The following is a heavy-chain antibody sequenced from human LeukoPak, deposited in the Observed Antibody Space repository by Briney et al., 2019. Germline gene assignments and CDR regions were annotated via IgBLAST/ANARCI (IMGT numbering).Heavy chain of an antibody. CDR3: AKDPGDIIDY. V-gene: IGHV3-23*01. D-gene: IGHD7-27*01. CDR2: ISGSGGST. CDR1: GFTFSNYG. Sequence: GGSLRLSCAASGFTFSNYGMDWVRQAPGKGLEWVSAISGSGGSTYYADSVKGRFTISRDNSKNTLYLQMNSLRAEDTAVYYCAKDPGDIIDYWGQGTLVTVSS. J-gene: IGHJ4*02.